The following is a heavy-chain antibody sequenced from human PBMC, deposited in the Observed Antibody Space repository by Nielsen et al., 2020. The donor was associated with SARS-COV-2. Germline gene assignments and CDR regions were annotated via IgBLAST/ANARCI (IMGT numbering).Heavy chain of an antibody. Sequence: SETLSLTCTVYGGSISSSSYYWGWIRQPPGKGLEWIGSIYYSGSTYYNPSLKSRVTISVDTSKNQFSLKLSSVTAADTAVYYCARLVGEGYSSGWYFAGDNWFDPWGQRTLVTVSS. J-gene: IGHJ5*02. CDR3: ARLVGEGYSSGWYFAGDNWFDP. CDR1: GGSISSSSYY. D-gene: IGHD6-19*01. V-gene: IGHV4-39*01. CDR2: IYYSGST.